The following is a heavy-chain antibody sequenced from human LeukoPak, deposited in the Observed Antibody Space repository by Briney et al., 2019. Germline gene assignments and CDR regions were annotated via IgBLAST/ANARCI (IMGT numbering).Heavy chain of an antibody. CDR3: ARAQYTAAAGIGGAY. V-gene: IGHV3-7*01. CDR1: GFTFSSYW. Sequence: GGSLRLSCAASGFTFSSYWMSWVRQAPGKGLEWVANIKQDGSEKYYVDSVKGRFTISRDNAKNSLYLQMNSLRAEDTAVYYCARAQYTAAAGIGGAYWGQGTLVTVSS. D-gene: IGHD6-13*01. J-gene: IGHJ4*02. CDR2: IKQDGSEK.